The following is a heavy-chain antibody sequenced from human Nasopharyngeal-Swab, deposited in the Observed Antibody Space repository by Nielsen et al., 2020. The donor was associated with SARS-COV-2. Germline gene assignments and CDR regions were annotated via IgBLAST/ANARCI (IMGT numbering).Heavy chain of an antibody. J-gene: IGHJ5*02. CDR2: IWYDGSNK. CDR1: GYTLTELS. D-gene: IGHD6-19*01. Sequence: SCKVSGYTLTELSMHWVRQAPGKGLEWVAVIWYDGSNKYYADSVKGRFTISRDNSKNTLYLQMNSLRAEDTAVYYCARDTSDSSGWDWFDPWGQGTLVTVSS. CDR3: ARDTSDSSGWDWFDP. V-gene: IGHV3-33*01.